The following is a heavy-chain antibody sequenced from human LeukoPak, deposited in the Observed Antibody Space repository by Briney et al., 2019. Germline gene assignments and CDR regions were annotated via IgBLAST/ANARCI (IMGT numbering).Heavy chain of an antibody. CDR2: ISWNSGSI. Sequence: GGSLRLSCAASGFTFDDYAMHWVRHAPGKGLEWVSGISWNSGSIGYADSVKGRFTISRDNAKNSLYLQMNSLRAEDTAVYYCAREYYDFWSGYYEYYFDYWGQGTLVTVSS. D-gene: IGHD3-3*01. J-gene: IGHJ4*02. V-gene: IGHV3-9*01. CDR3: AREYYDFWSGYYEYYFDY. CDR1: GFTFDDYA.